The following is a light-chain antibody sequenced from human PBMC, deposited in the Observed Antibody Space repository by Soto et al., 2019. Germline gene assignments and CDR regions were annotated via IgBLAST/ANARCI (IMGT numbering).Light chain of an antibody. CDR2: QTS. V-gene: IGKV1-5*03. CDR1: QNVGVY. J-gene: IGKJ3*01. Sequence: DIQMTQSPSTLSASVGDRVTFTCRASQNVGVYLAWYQQKPGKAPKLLIYQTSSLEYSVPSRFSGSGSETEFALAISSLQPEDFATYYCQQYYIYPPAFGLGTQVEIK. CDR3: QQYYIYPPA.